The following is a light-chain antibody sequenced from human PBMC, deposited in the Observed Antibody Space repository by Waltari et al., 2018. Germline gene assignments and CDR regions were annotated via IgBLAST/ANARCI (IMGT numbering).Light chain of an antibody. J-gene: IGKJ4*01. CDR3: MQVTQFPPS. V-gene: IGKV2-24*01. Sequence: EIVMTQTPLSSPVTLRQPASISCRSSQSIVHSDGHTYLSWLHQRPGQPPRLIMYKISNRFSGVPDRFSVSWAGTDFTLKISRVDAEDVGVYYCMQVTQFPPSFGGGTKVEIK. CDR2: KIS. CDR1: QSIVHSDGHTY.